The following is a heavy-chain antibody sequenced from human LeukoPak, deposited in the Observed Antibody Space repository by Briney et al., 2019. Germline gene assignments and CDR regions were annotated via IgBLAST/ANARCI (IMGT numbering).Heavy chain of an antibody. CDR2: ISGSGGST. V-gene: IGHV3-23*01. CDR3: AKGTRGYSSSWYWLDY. J-gene: IGHJ4*02. Sequence: PGRSLRLSCAASGFTFSSYAMSWVRQAPGKGLEWVSAISGSGGSTYYADSVKGRFTISRDNSKNTLYLQMNSLRAEDTAVYYCAKGTRGYSSSWYWLDYWGQGTLVTVSS. CDR1: GFTFSSYA. D-gene: IGHD6-13*01.